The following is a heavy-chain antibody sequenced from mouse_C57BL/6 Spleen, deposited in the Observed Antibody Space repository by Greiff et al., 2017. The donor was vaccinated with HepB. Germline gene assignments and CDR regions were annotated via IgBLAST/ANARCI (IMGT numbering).Heavy chain of an antibody. CDR1: GFTFSDYG. CDR2: ISSGSSTI. V-gene: IGHV5-17*01. CDR3: ARDYYGVDY. Sequence: EVQRVESGGGLVKPGGSLKLSCAASGFTFSDYGMHWVRQAPEKGLEWVAYISSGSSTIYYADTVKGRFTISRDNAKNTLFLQRTSLRSEDTAMYYCARDYYGVDYWGQGTTLTVSS. D-gene: IGHD1-1*01. J-gene: IGHJ2*01.